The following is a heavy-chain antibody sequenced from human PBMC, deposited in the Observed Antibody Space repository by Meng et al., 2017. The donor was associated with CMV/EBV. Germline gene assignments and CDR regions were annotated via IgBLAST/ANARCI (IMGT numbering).Heavy chain of an antibody. Sequence: GGSLRLSCAASGFTFSSYSMNWVRQAPGKGLEWVSSISSSSSYIYYADSVKGRFTISRDNAKNSLYLQMNRLRAEDTAVYYCARVYIAAAGVSDYWGQGTLVTVSS. D-gene: IGHD6-13*01. CDR2: ISSSSSYI. CDR1: GFTFSSYS. J-gene: IGHJ4*02. CDR3: ARVYIAAAGVSDY. V-gene: IGHV3-21*01.